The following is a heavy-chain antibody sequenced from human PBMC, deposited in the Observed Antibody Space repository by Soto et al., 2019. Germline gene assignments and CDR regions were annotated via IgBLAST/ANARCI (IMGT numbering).Heavy chain of an antibody. CDR2: IKSKTDGGTT. Sequence: EVQLVESGGGLVKPGGSLRLSCAASGFTFSNAWMSWVRQAPGKGLEWVGRIKSKTDGGTTDYAAPVKGRFTISRDDSKNTLYLQMNSLKTEDTAVYYCTRVRNYYYYGMDVWCQGTKVTVSS. CDR3: TRVRNYYYYGMDV. V-gene: IGHV3-15*01. CDR1: GFTFSNAW. J-gene: IGHJ6*02.